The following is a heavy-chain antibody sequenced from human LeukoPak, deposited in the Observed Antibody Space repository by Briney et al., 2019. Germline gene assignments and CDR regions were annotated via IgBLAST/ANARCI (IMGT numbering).Heavy chain of an antibody. V-gene: IGHV4-59*01. CDR1: GGSISSYY. CDR2: IHDSGST. CDR3: ARGNGYYYDSSGYYYYYYGMDV. D-gene: IGHD3-22*01. Sequence: SETLSLTCTVSGGSISSYYWTWMRQPPGKGLEWIGYIHDSGSTRSNPSLKSRVTMSVDTSKNHVSLKLSSVTAADTAVYYCARGNGYYYDSSGYYYYYYGMDVWGQGTTVTVSS. J-gene: IGHJ6*02.